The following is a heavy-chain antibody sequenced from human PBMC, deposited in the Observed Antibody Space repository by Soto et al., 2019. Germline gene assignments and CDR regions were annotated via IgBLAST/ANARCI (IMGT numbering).Heavy chain of an antibody. CDR2: IYYSGST. J-gene: IGHJ5*02. D-gene: IGHD3-3*01. CDR1: GGSISSGDYY. CDR3: ARWWSGSRQGFDP. V-gene: IGHV4-31*03. Sequence: QVQLQESGPGRVKPSQTLSLTCTVSGGSISSGDYYWSWIRQHPGKGLEWIGYIYYSGSTYYNPSLKSRVTISVDTSKNQFSLKLCSVTAADTAVYYCARWWSGSRQGFDPWGQGTLVTVSS.